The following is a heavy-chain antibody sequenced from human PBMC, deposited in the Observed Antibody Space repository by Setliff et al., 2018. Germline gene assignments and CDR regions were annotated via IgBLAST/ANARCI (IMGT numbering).Heavy chain of an antibody. V-gene: IGHV4-30-4*08. J-gene: IGHJ6*02. Sequence: SETLSLTCTVSGDSISSGDYYWSWIRQSPGKGLEWIGYIYYSGSTYYNPSLKSRVTISVDTSKNQFSLKLSSVTAADTAVYYCARDSNYYGSGTKSGDYGMDVWGQGTTVTVSS. CDR3: ARDSNYYGSGTKSGDYGMDV. D-gene: IGHD3-10*01. CDR1: GDSISSGDYY. CDR2: IYYSGST.